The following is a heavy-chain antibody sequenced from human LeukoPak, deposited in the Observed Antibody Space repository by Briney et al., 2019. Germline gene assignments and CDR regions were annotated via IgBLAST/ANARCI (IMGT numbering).Heavy chain of an antibody. CDR1: GFTFSSYA. CDR2: ISGSGGST. CDR3: AKEDYDILTGYDNLLTW. J-gene: IGHJ4*02. D-gene: IGHD3-9*01. Sequence: GGSLRLSCAASGFTFSSYAMSWVRQAPGKGLEWVSAISGSGGSTYYADSVKGRFTISRDNSKNTLYLQMNSLRADDTAVYYCAKEDYDILTGYDNLLTWWGQGTLVTVSS. V-gene: IGHV3-23*01.